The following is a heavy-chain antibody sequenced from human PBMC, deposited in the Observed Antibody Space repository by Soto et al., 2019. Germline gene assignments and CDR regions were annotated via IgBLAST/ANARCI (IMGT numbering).Heavy chain of an antibody. J-gene: IGHJ6*02. CDR2: INAGNGNT. D-gene: IGHD3-10*01. CDR1: GYTFTNYE. Sequence: QVQLVQSGAEEKRPGASVKVSCKASGYTFTNYEMHWVRQAPGQRLEWMGWINAGNGNTKSSQKFQGRVTITRDTSASTAYMELSSLRSEDTAVYYCARCITLDRGVRSYGMDVWGQGTTVTVSS. V-gene: IGHV1-3*05. CDR3: ARCITLDRGVRSYGMDV.